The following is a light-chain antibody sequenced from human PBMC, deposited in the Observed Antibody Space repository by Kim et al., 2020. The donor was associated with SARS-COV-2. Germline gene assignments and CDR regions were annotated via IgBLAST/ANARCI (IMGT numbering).Light chain of an antibody. V-gene: IGLV4-69*01. CDR2: LNSDGSH. CDR1: SGHSKYA. CDR3: QTWGTGIWV. J-gene: IGLJ3*02. Sequence: SVKLTCTLSSGHSKYAIAWHQQQPQKGPRYLMKLNSDGSHNKGDGIPDRFPGSSSGAERYLIISSLQSEDEADYYCQTWGTGIWVFGGGTQLTVL.